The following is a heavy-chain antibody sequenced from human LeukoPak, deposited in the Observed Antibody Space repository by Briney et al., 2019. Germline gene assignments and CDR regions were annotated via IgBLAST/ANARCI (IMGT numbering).Heavy chain of an antibody. J-gene: IGHJ4*02. D-gene: IGHD5-12*01. Sequence: GGSLRLSCAASGFTFSSYSMSWVRQAPGKGLEWVSVIYSGGSTYYADSVRGRFTISRDNSKNTLYLQMNSLRAEDTAVYYCARDQWDPYSGYAADYWGQGTLVTVSS. CDR1: GFTFSSYS. V-gene: IGHV3-53*01. CDR3: ARDQWDPYSGYAADY. CDR2: IYSGGST.